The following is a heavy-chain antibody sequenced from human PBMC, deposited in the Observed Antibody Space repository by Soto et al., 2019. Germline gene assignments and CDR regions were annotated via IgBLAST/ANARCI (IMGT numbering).Heavy chain of an antibody. CDR3: ARRGGPADF. V-gene: IGHV4-39*01. D-gene: IGHD3-16*01. Sequence: QLQLQESGPGLVTPSETLSLTCTVSGGSISSSTYYWGWIRQPPGKGLEWIGSIYFGGSTYYNPSLMGRVTSSVAMAKGQFSLKLSPVTAADTSVYYCARRGGPADFWGQGTLVTVSS. J-gene: IGHJ4*02. CDR1: GGSISSSTYY. CDR2: IYFGGST.